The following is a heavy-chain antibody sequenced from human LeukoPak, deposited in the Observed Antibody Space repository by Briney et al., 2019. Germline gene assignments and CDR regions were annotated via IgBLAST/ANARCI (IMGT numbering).Heavy chain of an antibody. Sequence: GGSLRLSCAASGFTFSSYGVYWVRQAPGKGLEWVAVISFDGSNKYYADSVRGRFTVSRDNSKDTLYLQMNSLRAEDTAVYYCAKDEIGAVAGLLDYWGQGILVTVSS. CDR2: ISFDGSNK. V-gene: IGHV3-30*18. J-gene: IGHJ4*02. CDR1: GFTFSSYG. CDR3: AKDEIGAVAGLLDY. D-gene: IGHD6-19*01.